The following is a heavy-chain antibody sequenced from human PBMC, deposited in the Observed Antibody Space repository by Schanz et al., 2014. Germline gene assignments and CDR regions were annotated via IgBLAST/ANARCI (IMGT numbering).Heavy chain of an antibody. CDR2: ISIRGGNT. CDR3: AKAVAAAEGYLPNWFDS. Sequence: EVQVVESGGGFVQPGGSLRLSCAASGFTFSTYAMTWVRQAPGKGLEWVSSISIRGGNTYYTDSVKGRFTISRDNAKNTLYLQMDSLRPEDTAVYSCAKAVAAAEGYLPNWFDSWGQGTLVTVSS. J-gene: IGHJ5*01. D-gene: IGHD6-13*01. V-gene: IGHV3-23*04. CDR1: GFTFSTYA.